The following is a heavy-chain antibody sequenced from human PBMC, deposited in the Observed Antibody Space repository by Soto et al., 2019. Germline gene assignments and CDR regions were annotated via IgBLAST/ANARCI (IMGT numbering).Heavy chain of an antibody. Sequence: QVQLQQWGAGLLKPSETLSLTCAVYGGSFSGYYWSWIRQPPGKGLEWIGEINHSGSTNYNPSLKRRVTISVDTSKNQFSLKLSSVTAADTAVYYCARGYPAALHAFDLWGQGTMVTVSS. V-gene: IGHV4-34*01. CDR3: ARGYPAALHAFDL. D-gene: IGHD2-2*01. CDR2: INHSGST. CDR1: GGSFSGYY. J-gene: IGHJ3*01.